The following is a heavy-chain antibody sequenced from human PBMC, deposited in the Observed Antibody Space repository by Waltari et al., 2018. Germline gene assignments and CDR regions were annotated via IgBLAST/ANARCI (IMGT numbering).Heavy chain of an antibody. CDR3: ARANGGWSGYYFDY. CDR1: GGSISSYY. CDR2: IYYSGST. J-gene: IGHJ4*02. Sequence: QVQLQESGPGLVKPSETLSLTCTVSGGSISSYYWSWIRQPPGKGLEWIGYIYYSGSTNYNPSLKSRVTISVDTSKNQFSLKLSSVTAADTAVYYCARANGGWSGYYFDYWGQGTLVTVSS. V-gene: IGHV4-59*01. D-gene: IGHD3-3*01.